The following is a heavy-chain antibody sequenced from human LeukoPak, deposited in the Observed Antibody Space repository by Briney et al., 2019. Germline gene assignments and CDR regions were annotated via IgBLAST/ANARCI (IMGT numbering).Heavy chain of an antibody. CDR3: ARDRGKDY. V-gene: IGHV3-30-3*01. Sequence: GGSLRLSCAASGFTFSNYAMHWVSQAPVKALEWVAVISYDGSNKYYADSVKGRFTISRDNSKNTLYLQMNSLRAEDTAVYYCARDRGKDYWGQGTLVTVSS. J-gene: IGHJ4*02. CDR2: ISYDGSNK. D-gene: IGHD3-10*01. CDR1: GFTFSNYA.